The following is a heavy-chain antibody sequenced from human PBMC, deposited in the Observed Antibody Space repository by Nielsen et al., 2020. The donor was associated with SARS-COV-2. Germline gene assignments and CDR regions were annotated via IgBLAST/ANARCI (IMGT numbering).Heavy chain of an antibody. CDR2: IDPSDSYT. CDR1: GFSFSYHW. V-gene: IGHV5-10-1*01. CDR3: ALDGSGEGLDV. J-gene: IGHJ6*02. Sequence: KVSCKGSGFSFSYHWINWVRQMPGKGLEWMGRIDPSDSYTSYSPSFEGNVTISADKSVSTAYLHWSSLKAADSATYYCALDGSGEGLDVWGQGTTVTISS. D-gene: IGHD5-24*01.